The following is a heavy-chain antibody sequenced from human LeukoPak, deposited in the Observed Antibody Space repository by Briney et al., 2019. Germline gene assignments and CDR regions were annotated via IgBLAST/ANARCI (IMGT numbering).Heavy chain of an antibody. J-gene: IGHJ6*02. Sequence: GWSLRLSCAASGFTFSSYWMSGVRQAPGKGLEGVANIKQDGSEKYYVDSVQGRYTISRDHAKHLLYLNMKSLRAEDTAVSYCARYMTPHSYYYAMDVWGQGTTVTVSS. D-gene: IGHD1-1*01. V-gene: IGHV3-7*01. CDR1: GFTFSSYW. CDR3: ARYMTPHSYYYAMDV. CDR2: IKQDGSEK.